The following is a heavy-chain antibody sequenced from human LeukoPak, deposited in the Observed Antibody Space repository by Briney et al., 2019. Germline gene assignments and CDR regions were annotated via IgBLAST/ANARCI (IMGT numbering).Heavy chain of an antibody. CDR1: GFTFGHNA. V-gene: IGHV3-23*01. CDR2: LSGSGGDT. CDR3: AKGAPSSSSIFDF. D-gene: IGHD6-6*01. Sequence: GGSLRLSCVASGFTFGHNAMAWVRQAPGKRLEWISALSGSGGDTFYADSVKGRFTISRDNSKNTLYLQLSSLRPDDTAVYYCAKGAPSSSSIFDFWGPGTLVTVSS. J-gene: IGHJ4*02.